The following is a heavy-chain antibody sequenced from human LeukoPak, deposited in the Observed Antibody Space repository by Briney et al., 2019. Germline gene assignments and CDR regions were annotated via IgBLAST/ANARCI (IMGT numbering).Heavy chain of an antibody. D-gene: IGHD1-14*01. CDR1: GFIFTPYA. Sequence: GGSLGLSCSASGFIFTPYAMHWVRQAPGKGLEYVSAISSDGGGTYYTDSVKGRFTISRDNSKSTLYLQMSSLRPEDAAVYYCVRYTDSSYPDWGQGTLVTVSS. CDR2: ISSDGGGT. CDR3: VRYTDSSYPD. J-gene: IGHJ4*02. V-gene: IGHV3-64D*06.